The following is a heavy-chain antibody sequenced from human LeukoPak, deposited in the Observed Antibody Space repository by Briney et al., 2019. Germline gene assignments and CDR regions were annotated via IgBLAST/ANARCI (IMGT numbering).Heavy chain of an antibody. CDR3: ARDQYYYDSSGYSLFDY. CDR1: GFTFSSYA. CDR2: ISYDGSNK. J-gene: IGHJ4*02. D-gene: IGHD3-22*01. V-gene: IGHV3-30-3*01. Sequence: GGSLRLSCAASGFTFSSYAMHWVRQAPGKGLEWVAVISYDGSNKYYADSVKGRFTISRDNSKNTLYLQMNSLRAEDTAVYYCARDQYYYDSSGYSLFDYWGQGTLVTVSS.